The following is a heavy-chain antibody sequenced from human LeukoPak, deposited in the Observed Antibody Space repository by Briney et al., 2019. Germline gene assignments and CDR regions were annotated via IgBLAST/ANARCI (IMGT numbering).Heavy chain of an antibody. CDR2: IYSGGST. V-gene: IGHV3-53*05. Sequence: GGSLRLSCAASGFTVSSNYMSWVRQAPGKGLEWVSVIYSGGSTYYADSVKGRFTISRDNSKNTLYLQMNSLRAEDTAVYYCARDRYYYGSGSLAYWGQGTLVTVSS. CDR3: ARDRYYYGSGSLAY. D-gene: IGHD3-10*01. CDR1: GFTVSSNY. J-gene: IGHJ4*02.